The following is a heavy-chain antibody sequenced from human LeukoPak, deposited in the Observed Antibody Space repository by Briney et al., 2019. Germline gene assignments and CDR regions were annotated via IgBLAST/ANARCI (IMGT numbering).Heavy chain of an antibody. V-gene: IGHV1-69*05. CDR3: ARDPYFWGSSGGTDDAFDI. J-gene: IGHJ3*02. CDR1: GGTFSSYA. CDR2: IIPIFGTA. D-gene: IGHD6-19*01. Sequence: SVKVSCKASGGTFSSYAISWVRQAPGQGLEWMGRIIPIFGTANYAQKFQGRVTITTDESTSTAYMELSSLRSEDTAVYYCARDPYFWGSSGGTDDAFDIWGQGTMVTVPS.